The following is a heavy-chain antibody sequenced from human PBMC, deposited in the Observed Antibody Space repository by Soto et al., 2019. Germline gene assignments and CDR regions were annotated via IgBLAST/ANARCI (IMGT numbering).Heavy chain of an antibody. V-gene: IGHV4-59*01. D-gene: IGHD2-8*01. CDR3: ARIDPPLMLAWFDP. CDR2: IFYSGST. Sequence: SETLSLTCTLSGASISDNYWSWIRQPPGKGLEWIGYIFYSGSTNYNPSLESRVTISIDTPKNQFSLRLNSVTAADTAVYYCARIDPPLMLAWFDPWAQGTLVTVS. J-gene: IGHJ5*02. CDR1: GASISDNY.